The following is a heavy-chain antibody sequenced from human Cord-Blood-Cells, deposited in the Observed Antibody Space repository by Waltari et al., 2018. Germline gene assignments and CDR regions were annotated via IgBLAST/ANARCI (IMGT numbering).Heavy chain of an antibody. CDR1: GFTLRSYA. CDR2: ISYDGSNK. Sequence: QVQLVESGGGVVQPGRSLRRYCAGSGFTLRSYAMHWVRPAQGKGLEGVAVISYDGSNKYYADSVKGRFTISRDNSKNTLYLQMNSLRAEDTAVYYCARVKRPSIAAALDYWGQGTLVTVSS. CDR3: ARVKRPSIAAALDY. V-gene: IGHV3-30*04. D-gene: IGHD6-13*01. J-gene: IGHJ4*02.